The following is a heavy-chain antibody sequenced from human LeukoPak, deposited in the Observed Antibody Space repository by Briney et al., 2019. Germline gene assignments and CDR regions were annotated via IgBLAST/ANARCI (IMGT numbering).Heavy chain of an antibody. CDR2: INTGNGNT. V-gene: IGHV1-3*04. CDR3: ARDFEDDYGKPYLDY. D-gene: IGHD4-17*01. CDR1: GYTFTTYA. Sequence: GASVKVSCKASGYTFTTYAIHWVRQAPGQRPEWMGWINTGNGNTKYSQKFQARVTITRDTSTSTAYMELSSLRSEDTAVYYCARDFEDDYGKPYLDYWGQGTLVTVSS. J-gene: IGHJ4*02.